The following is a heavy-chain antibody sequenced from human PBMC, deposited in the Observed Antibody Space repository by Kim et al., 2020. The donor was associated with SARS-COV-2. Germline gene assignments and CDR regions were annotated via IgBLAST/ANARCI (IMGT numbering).Heavy chain of an antibody. CDR3: ASQLGDSFHYYYYGMDV. J-gene: IGHJ6*02. CDR1: GFTFSSYS. D-gene: IGHD5-18*01. Sequence: GGSLRLSCAASGFTFSSYSMNWVRQAPGKGLEWVSYISSSSSTIYYADSVKGRFTISRDNAKNSLYLQMNSLRDEDTAVYYCASQLGDSFHYYYYGMDVWGQGTTVTVPS. V-gene: IGHV3-48*02. CDR2: ISSSSSTI.